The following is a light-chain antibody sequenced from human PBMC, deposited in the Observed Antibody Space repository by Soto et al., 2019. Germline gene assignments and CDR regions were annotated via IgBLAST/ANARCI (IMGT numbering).Light chain of an antibody. CDR2: SAT. CDR3: QQSYTAPH. CDR1: QSIGSY. V-gene: IGKV1-39*01. J-gene: IGKJ2*01. Sequence: DIQMTQSPSSLSASVGDRVTITCRASQSIGSYLNWYQQKPGKAPKLLIHSATILQGGVPSRFSGSESGTDFTLTITNLQPGDCATYFCQQSYTAPHFGQGTKLVIK.